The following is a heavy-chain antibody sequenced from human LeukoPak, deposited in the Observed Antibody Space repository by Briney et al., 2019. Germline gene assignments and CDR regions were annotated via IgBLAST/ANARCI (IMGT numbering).Heavy chain of an antibody. J-gene: IGHJ5*02. CDR1: GFTFSSYD. CDR3: ARGLYYYGSRSYYNPMWFDP. V-gene: IGHV3-13*01. D-gene: IGHD3-10*01. CDR2: IGTAGDT. Sequence: PGGSLRLSCAASGFTFSSYDMHWVRQATGKGLEWVSAIGTAGDTYYPGSVKGRFTISRENAKNSLYLQMNSLRAGDTAVYYCARGLYYYGSRSYYNPMWFDPWGQGTLVTVSS.